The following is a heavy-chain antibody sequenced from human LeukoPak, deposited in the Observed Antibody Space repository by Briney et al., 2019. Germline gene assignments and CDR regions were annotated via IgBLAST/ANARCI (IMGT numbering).Heavy chain of an antibody. CDR2: IWYDGSNK. J-gene: IGHJ1*01. V-gene: IGHV3-33*01. CDR3: ARDPHSSSWPEYFQH. Sequence: GGSLRLSCAASGFTFSSYGMHWVRQAPGKGLEWVAVIWYDGSNKYYADSVKGRFTISRDNSKNTLYLQMNSLRAEDTAVYYCARDPHSSSWPEYFQHWGQGTLVTVSS. CDR1: GFTFSSYG. D-gene: IGHD6-13*01.